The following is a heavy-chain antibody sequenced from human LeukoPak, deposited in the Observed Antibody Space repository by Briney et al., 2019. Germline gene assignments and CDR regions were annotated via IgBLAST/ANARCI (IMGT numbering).Heavy chain of an antibody. Sequence: GASVKVSCKASGYTFTSYDINWVRQATGQGLKWMGWMNPNSGNTGYAQKFQGRVTITRNTSISTAYMELSSLRSEDTAVYYCARGLMVRGAYWFDPWGQGTLVTVSS. D-gene: IGHD3-10*01. V-gene: IGHV1-8*03. J-gene: IGHJ5*02. CDR1: GYTFTSYD. CDR3: ARGLMVRGAYWFDP. CDR2: MNPNSGNT.